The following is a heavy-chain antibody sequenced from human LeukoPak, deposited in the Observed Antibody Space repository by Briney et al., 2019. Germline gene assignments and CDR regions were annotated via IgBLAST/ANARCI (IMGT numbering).Heavy chain of an antibody. CDR3: ATDIVVVPAALVDY. Sequence: PGGYLRLYGAASGFTFSTNSMNWVRQAPGKGLKWVSSISSSSSYIYYADSVKGRFTISRDNAKNSLYLQMHSLRAEDTAVYYCATDIVVVPAALVDYWGQGTLVSVSS. CDR1: GFTFSTNS. V-gene: IGHV3-21*01. CDR2: ISSSSSYI. J-gene: IGHJ4*02. D-gene: IGHD2-2*01.